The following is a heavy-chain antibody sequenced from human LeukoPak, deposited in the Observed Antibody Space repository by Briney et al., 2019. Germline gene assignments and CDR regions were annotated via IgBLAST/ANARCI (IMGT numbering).Heavy chain of an antibody. CDR3: AKDGSDYNNYDY. D-gene: IGHD4-11*01. V-gene: IGHV3-23*01. CDR2: ISGSGGST. CDR1: GFTFSSYA. Sequence: GGSLRLSCAASGFTFSSYAMSWVRQAPGKGLEWVSTISGSGGSTYYADSVKGRFTTSRDNSKNTLYLQMNSLSAEDTAVYYCAKDGSDYNNYDYWGQGTLVTVSS. J-gene: IGHJ4*02.